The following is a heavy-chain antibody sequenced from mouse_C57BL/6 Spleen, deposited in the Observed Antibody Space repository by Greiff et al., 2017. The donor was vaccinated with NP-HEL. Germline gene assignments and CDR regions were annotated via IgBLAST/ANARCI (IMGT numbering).Heavy chain of an antibody. Sequence: VQLKESGGGLVKPGGSLKLSCAASGFTFSDYGMHWVRQAPEKGLEWVAYISSGSSTIYYADTVKGRFTISRDNAKNTLFLQMTSLRAEDTAMYYCARPDYGSFYAMDYWGQGTSVTVSS. CDR2: ISSGSSTI. V-gene: IGHV5-17*01. D-gene: IGHD1-1*01. J-gene: IGHJ4*01. CDR3: ARPDYGSFYAMDY. CDR1: GFTFSDYG.